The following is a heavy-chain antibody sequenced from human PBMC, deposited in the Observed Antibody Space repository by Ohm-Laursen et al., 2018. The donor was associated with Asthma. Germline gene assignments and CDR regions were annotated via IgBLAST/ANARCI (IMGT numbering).Heavy chain of an antibody. CDR1: GFTFSRYC. CDR2: IKQDGIEK. D-gene: IGHD3-16*02. V-gene: IGHV3-7*01. CDR3: ARVYYSVIPGRFDP. Sequence: SLRLSCAASGFTFSRYCMGWVRQAPGKGLEWVANIKQDGIEKYYVDSVKGRFTISRDNANNSLYLQMNSLRDEDTAVYYCARVYYSVIPGRFDPWGQGTLVTVSS. J-gene: IGHJ5*02.